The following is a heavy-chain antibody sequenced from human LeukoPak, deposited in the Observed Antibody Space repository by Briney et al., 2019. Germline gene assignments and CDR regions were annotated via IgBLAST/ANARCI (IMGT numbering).Heavy chain of an antibody. CDR3: ARDRTDGSGRIFDP. V-gene: IGHV3-33*01. CDR1: GFTFSSYG. CDR2: IWYDGSNK. Sequence: GRSLRLSCAASGFTFSSYGMHWVRQAPGKGREWVAVIWYDGSNKYYADSVKGRFTISRDNSKNTLYLQMNSLRAEDTAVYYCARDRTDGSGRIFDPWGQGTLVTVSS. D-gene: IGHD3-10*01. J-gene: IGHJ5*02.